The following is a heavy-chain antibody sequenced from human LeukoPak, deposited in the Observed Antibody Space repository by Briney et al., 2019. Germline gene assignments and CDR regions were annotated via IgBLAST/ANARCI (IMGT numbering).Heavy chain of an antibody. CDR3: ARDGALYSGSYLDAFDI. D-gene: IGHD1-26*01. CDR2: ISAYNGNT. J-gene: IGHJ3*02. Sequence: GASVKVSCKASGYTFTSYGISWVRQAPGQGLEWMGWISAYNGNTNYAQKLQGRVTMTTDTSTSTAYMELRSLRSDDTAVYYCARDGALYSGSYLDAFDIWGQGTMVTVSS. CDR1: GYTFTSYG. V-gene: IGHV1-18*01.